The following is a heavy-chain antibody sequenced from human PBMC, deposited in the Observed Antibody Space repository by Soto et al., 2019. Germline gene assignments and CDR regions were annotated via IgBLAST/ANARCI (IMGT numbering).Heavy chain of an antibody. CDR1: RVAFSKFF. D-gene: IGHD6-19*01. Sequence: SVKVSCKASRVAFSKFFVTWVRQAPGLGLEWVGGIIPIFGTANYAQKFQGRVTITADESTSTSYMEVNNLRSEDTAVYYCAKVRYSSPMGYYYGMDVWGQGTTVTVSS. CDR2: IIPIFGTA. J-gene: IGHJ6*02. V-gene: IGHV1-69*13. CDR3: AKVRYSSPMGYYYGMDV.